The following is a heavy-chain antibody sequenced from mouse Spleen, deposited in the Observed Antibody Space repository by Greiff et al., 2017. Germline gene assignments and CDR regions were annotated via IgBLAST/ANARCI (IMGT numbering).Heavy chain of an antibody. CDR1: GFTFSSFG. V-gene: IGHV5-17*02. CDR3: ARSGYRYDGYYFDY. Sequence: EVQLVESGGGLVQPGGSRKLSCAASGFTFSSFGMHWVRQAPEKGLEWVAYISSGSSTIYYADTVKGRFTISRDNPKNTLFLQMTSLRSEDTAMYYCARSGYRYDGYYFDYWGQGTTLTVSS. D-gene: IGHD2-14*01. J-gene: IGHJ2*01. CDR2: ISSGSSTI.